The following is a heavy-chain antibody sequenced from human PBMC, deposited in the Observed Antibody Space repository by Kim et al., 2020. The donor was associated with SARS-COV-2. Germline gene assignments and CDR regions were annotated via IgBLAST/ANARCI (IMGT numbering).Heavy chain of an antibody. CDR3: ARLMCISMIVVVIPTGWFDP. CDR1: GGSISSSSYY. D-gene: IGHD3-22*01. J-gene: IGHJ5*02. Sequence: SETLSLTCTVSGGSISSSSYYWGWIRQPPGKGLEWIGSIYYSGSTYYNPSLKSRVTISVDTSKNQFSLKLSSVTAVDTAVYYCARLMCISMIVVVIPTGWFDPWGQGTLVTVSS. CDR2: IYYSGST. V-gene: IGHV4-39*01.